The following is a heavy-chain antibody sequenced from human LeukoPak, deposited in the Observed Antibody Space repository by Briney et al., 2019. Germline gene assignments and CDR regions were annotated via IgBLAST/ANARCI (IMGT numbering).Heavy chain of an antibody. Sequence: GGSLRLSCAASGFTVSSNYMSWVRQAPGKGLEWVSVIYSGGSTYYADSVKGRFTISRDNSKNTLYLQMGSLRAEDMAVYYCARGRRRYYDTDPMDYWGQGTLVTVSS. D-gene: IGHD3-22*01. V-gene: IGHV3-53*05. CDR2: IYSGGST. J-gene: IGHJ4*02. CDR1: GFTVSSNY. CDR3: ARGRRRYYDTDPMDY.